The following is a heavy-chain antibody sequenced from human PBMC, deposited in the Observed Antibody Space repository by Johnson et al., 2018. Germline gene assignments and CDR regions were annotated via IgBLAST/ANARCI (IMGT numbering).Heavy chain of an antibody. Sequence: VQLLETGGGVVQPGRSLRLSCADSGFTFSSYGMHWVRQAPGKGLEWVAVISYDESNKYYADSVKGRFTISRDNSKNTLSLQMNSLRAEDTAVYYCARDVGRWNDAFDIWGQGTMVTVSS. CDR1: GFTFSSYG. V-gene: IGHV3-30*03. CDR3: ARDVGRWNDAFDI. CDR2: ISYDESNK. D-gene: IGHD4-23*01. J-gene: IGHJ3*02.